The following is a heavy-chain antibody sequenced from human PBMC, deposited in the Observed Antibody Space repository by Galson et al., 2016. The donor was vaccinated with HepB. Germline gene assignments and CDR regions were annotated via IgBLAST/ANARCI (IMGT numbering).Heavy chain of an antibody. V-gene: IGHV3-48*02. CDR1: GFSFSSYS. CDR3: ARGNGGTFDL. CDR2: ISSSSHAI. D-gene: IGHD2-15*01. J-gene: IGHJ2*01. Sequence: SLRLSCAVSGFSFSSYSMQWVRQAPGKGLGWISYISSSSHAIYYADSVKGRFTVSRDNVKNSLFLQMDSLRDEDTAVYYCARGNGGTFDLWGRGTLVTVSS.